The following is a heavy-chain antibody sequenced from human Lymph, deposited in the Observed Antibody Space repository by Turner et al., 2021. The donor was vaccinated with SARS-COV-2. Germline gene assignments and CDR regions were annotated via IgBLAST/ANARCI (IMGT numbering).Heavy chain of an antibody. J-gene: IGHJ4*02. CDR1: GFPVSSYG. CDR2: ISYEGSNK. CDR3: AKDGGCYFDN. Sequence: QVKLVDSGGGVVQPVRSMRLSCAASGFPVSSYGMHWVRQAPGKGLEWVAVISYEGSNKYYAHSVKGRFTISRDNSKNTLYLQMNSLRAEDTAVYYCAKDGGCYFDNWGQGTLVTVSS. V-gene: IGHV3-30*18. D-gene: IGHD3-10*01.